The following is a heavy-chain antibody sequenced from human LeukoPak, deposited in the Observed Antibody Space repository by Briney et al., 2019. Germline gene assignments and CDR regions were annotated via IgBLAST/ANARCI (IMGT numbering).Heavy chain of an antibody. CDR3: ARVDRRGYTFDY. V-gene: IGHV3-48*03. Sequence: CLRLSCAASGLAFSSYEMNLVRQAPGKGLEWVSYISSNGSTIYYADSQKGRFTICRDDAENLLSLQMNSLRAGDTAVYYCARVDRRGYTFDYWGQGTLVTVSS. CDR1: GLAFSSYE. J-gene: IGHJ4*02. CDR2: ISSNGSTI. D-gene: IGHD3-22*01.